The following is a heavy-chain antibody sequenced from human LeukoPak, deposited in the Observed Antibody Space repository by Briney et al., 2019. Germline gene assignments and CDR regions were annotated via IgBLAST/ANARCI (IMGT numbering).Heavy chain of an antibody. CDR3: AKGIVLMVYATLDY. D-gene: IGHD2-8*01. CDR2: ISGSGGST. Sequence: GGSLRLSCAASGFTFSSYAMSWVRQAPGKGLEWVSAISGSGGSTYYADSVKGRFTISRDNSKNTLYLRMNSLRAEDTAVYYCAKGIVLMVYATLDYWGQGTLVTVSS. V-gene: IGHV3-23*01. CDR1: GFTFSSYA. J-gene: IGHJ4*02.